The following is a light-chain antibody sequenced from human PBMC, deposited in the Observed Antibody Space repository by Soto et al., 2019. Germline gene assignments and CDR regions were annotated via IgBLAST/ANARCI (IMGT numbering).Light chain of an antibody. J-gene: IGKJ1*01. CDR1: QTVSNNY. V-gene: IGKV3-20*01. CDR3: LQYGGLPRT. CDR2: GAS. Sequence: EIVLTQSPGTLSLSPGETATLSCRASQTVSNNYLAWYQHKSGQAPRLLMYGASSRATGIPDRFSGSGSGTDFTLTITRLEPEDFAVYFCLQYGGLPRTFGQGTKVEI.